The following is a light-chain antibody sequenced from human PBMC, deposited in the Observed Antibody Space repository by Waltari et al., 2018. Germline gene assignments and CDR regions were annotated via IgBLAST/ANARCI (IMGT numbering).Light chain of an antibody. CDR1: QNVYTN. Sequence: EIVMTQSPATLSVSPGERATLSCRASQNVYTNLAWYQQKPGQAPRLLIYGASTRATDIPARFSDSGSWTEFTLTISSLESEDFAIFYCQQYMNWPRTFGQGTKVEIK. J-gene: IGKJ1*01. CDR3: QQYMNWPRT. V-gene: IGKV3-15*01. CDR2: GAS.